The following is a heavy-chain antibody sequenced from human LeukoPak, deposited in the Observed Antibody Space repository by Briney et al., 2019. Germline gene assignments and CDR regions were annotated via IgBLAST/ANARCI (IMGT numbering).Heavy chain of an antibody. CDR1: GGSFSGYY. CDR3: ARHPLAIGYIDAFDI. J-gene: IGHJ3*02. CDR2: INHSGST. Sequence: PSETLSLTCAVYGGSFSGYYWSWIRQPPGKGLEWIGEINHSGSTNYNPSLKSRVTISVDTSKNQFSLKLGSVTAADTAVYYCARHPLAIGYIDAFDIWGQGTMVTVSS. V-gene: IGHV4-34*01. D-gene: IGHD5-24*01.